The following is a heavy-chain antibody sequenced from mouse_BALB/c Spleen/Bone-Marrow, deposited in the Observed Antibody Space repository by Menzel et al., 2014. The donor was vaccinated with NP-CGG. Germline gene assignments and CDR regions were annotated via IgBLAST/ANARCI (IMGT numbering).Heavy chain of an antibody. CDR3: AREAAYYGNYGDDY. D-gene: IGHD2-10*01. Sequence: VQLQQSGPELVKPGASVKMSCKASGYTFTSYVMHWVKQKPGQGLEWIGYINPYNDGTKYNEKFKGKATLTSDKSSSTAYVELSSLTSEDSAVYYCAREAAYYGNYGDDYWGQGTTLTVSS. CDR2: INPYNDGT. J-gene: IGHJ2*01. V-gene: IGHV1-14*01. CDR1: GYTFTSYV.